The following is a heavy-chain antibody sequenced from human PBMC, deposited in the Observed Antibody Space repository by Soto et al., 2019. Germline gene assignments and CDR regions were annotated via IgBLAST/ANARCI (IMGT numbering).Heavy chain of an antibody. V-gene: IGHV3-33*01. D-gene: IGHD3-3*01. CDR3: AREPRITIFGVVSYGMDV. J-gene: IGHJ6*02. CDR2: IWYDGSNK. CDR1: GFTFSSYG. Sequence: VGSLRLSGAASGFTFSSYGMHWVSQAPGKGLEWVAVIWYDGSNKYYADSVKGRFTISRDNSKNTLYLQMNSLRAEDTAVYYCAREPRITIFGVVSYGMDVWGQGTTVTVSS.